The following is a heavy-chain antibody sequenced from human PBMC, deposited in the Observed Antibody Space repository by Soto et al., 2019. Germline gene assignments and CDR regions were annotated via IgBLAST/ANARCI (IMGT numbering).Heavy chain of an antibody. J-gene: IGHJ4*02. D-gene: IGHD6-19*01. V-gene: IGHV3-53*01. CDR3: TKVSPQWLVHDY. CDR1: GFTVSGDY. Sequence: GGSLRLPCAASGFTVSGDYVSWVRQASGKGLECVSVFHFGGNTYYAYSVKGRFTVSRDKSKNTLYLQMNSLRVEETAIYFCTKVSPQWLVHDYWGQGTLVTVSS. CDR2: FHFGGNT.